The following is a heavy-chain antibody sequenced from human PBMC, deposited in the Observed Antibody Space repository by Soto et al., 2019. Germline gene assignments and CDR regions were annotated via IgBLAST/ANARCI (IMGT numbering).Heavy chain of an antibody. J-gene: IGHJ4*02. D-gene: IGHD2-2*01. CDR3: ARPPPSTD. CDR1: GFTFSSSA. Sequence: PGXSLRLSCAASGFTFSSSAMHWLRQAPGXXXXXXXXKXXXGSXXSHXXXXXXTLXXXXXXXKKTLYPQIKSMRDEDTAVYYCARPPPSTDWGQGTLVTVSS. CDR2: KXXXGSXX. V-gene: IGHV3-30-3*01.